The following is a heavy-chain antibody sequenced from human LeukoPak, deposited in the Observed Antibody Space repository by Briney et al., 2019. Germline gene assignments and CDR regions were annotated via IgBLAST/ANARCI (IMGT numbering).Heavy chain of an antibody. Sequence: SQTLSLTCTVSGGSIGSGSYYWSWIRQPAGKGLEWIGRIYTSGSTNYNPSLKSRVTISVDTSKNQFSLKLSSVTAADTAVYYCARDRGYQLLCYYYMDVWGKGTTVTVSS. D-gene: IGHD2-2*01. CDR1: GGSIGSGSYY. V-gene: IGHV4-61*02. CDR3: ARDRGYQLLCYYYMDV. CDR2: IYTSGST. J-gene: IGHJ6*03.